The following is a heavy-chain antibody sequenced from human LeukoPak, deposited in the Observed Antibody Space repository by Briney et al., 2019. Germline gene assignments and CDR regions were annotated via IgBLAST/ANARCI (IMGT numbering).Heavy chain of an antibody. Sequence: GGSLRLSCAASGFTFSTYCMNWVRKAPGKGLEWVANINQDGSEKYYVDSVTGRFTISRDNAKTSLYLQINSLRAEDTAVYYCARERGGSYYLGAFDIWGQGTMVTVSS. CDR3: ARERGGSYYLGAFDI. V-gene: IGHV3-7*01. J-gene: IGHJ3*02. CDR2: INQDGSEK. CDR1: GFTFSTYC. D-gene: IGHD1-26*01.